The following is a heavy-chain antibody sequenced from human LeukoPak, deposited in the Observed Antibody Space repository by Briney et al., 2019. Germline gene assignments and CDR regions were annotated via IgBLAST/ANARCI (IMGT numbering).Heavy chain of an antibody. CDR2: IDWDDDK. Sequence: SGPTLVNPTQTLTLTCTFSDFSLSTSGSCVSWIRHPPGKALEWLARIDWDDDKYYNTYLNTRLSISKDTSKKQVVLTMTNMDPVDTATYYCARTYEITVIVVGPFDYWGQGTLVTVSS. J-gene: IGHJ4*02. CDR1: DFSLSTSGSC. V-gene: IGHV2-70*11. CDR3: ARTYEITVIVVGPFDY. D-gene: IGHD3-22*01.